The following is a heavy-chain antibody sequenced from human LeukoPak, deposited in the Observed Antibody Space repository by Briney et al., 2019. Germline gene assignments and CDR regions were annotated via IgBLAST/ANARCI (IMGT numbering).Heavy chain of an antibody. J-gene: IGHJ4*02. CDR1: GFTFDDYA. CDR2: ISWNSGSI. V-gene: IGHV3-9*01. CDR3: AKDITGHFDY. Sequence: PGGSLRLSCAASGFTFDDYAMHWVRQAPGKGLEWVSGISWNSGSIGYADSVKGRFTISRDNAKNSLYLRMNSLRAEDTALYYCAKDITGHFDYWGQGTLVTVSS.